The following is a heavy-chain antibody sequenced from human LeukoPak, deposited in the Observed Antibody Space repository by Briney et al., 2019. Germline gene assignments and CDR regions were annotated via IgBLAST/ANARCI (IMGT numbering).Heavy chain of an antibody. Sequence: SETLSLTCAVYGGTFSGYYWSWIRQPPGKGLEWIGEINHSGSTNYNPSLKSRVTISVDTSKNQFSLKLSSVTAADTAVYYCARVDLIAAAGGFDPWGQGTLVTVSS. CDR2: INHSGST. CDR1: GGTFSGYY. J-gene: IGHJ5*02. V-gene: IGHV4-34*01. D-gene: IGHD6-13*01. CDR3: ARVDLIAAAGGFDP.